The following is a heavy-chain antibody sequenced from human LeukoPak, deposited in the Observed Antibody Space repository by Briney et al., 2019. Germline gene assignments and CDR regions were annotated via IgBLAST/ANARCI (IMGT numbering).Heavy chain of an antibody. CDR3: AKGPLRGTAAAIDY. Sequence: GGSLRFSCAASGFTFNNYGMHWVRQAPGKGLEWVAVISYDGRNIHYPDSVKGRFTISRDISTDTLWLQMDSLRTEDTAVYYCAKGPLRGTAAAIDYWGQGTLVTVSS. V-gene: IGHV3-30*18. D-gene: IGHD2-2*01. CDR2: ISYDGRNI. CDR1: GFTFNNYG. J-gene: IGHJ4*02.